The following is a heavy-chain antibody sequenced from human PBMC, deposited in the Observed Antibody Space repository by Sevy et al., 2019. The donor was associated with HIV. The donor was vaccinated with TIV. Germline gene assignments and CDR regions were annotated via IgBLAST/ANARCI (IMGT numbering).Heavy chain of an antibody. J-gene: IGHJ4*02. CDR1: GFTFSSYW. Sequence: GGSLRLSCAASGFTFSSYWMSWVRQAPGKGLEWVANIKQDGSEKYYVDSVKGRFTISRDNAKNSLYLQMNSLGAEDTAVYYCARDRGRYCSGGSCFIDYWGQGTLVTVSS. V-gene: IGHV3-7*01. CDR3: ARDRGRYCSGGSCFIDY. D-gene: IGHD2-15*01. CDR2: IKQDGSEK.